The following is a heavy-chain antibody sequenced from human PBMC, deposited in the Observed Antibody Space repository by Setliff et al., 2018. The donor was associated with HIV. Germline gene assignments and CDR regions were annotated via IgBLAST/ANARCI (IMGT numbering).Heavy chain of an antibody. Sequence: GGSLRLSCAASGFTFDDYAMHWVRQAPGKGLEWVSGISWNSGSTGYADSVKGRFTISRDNAKNSLYLQMNSLRSEDTALYYCAKSPNRYSPLDWFDPWGQGTLVTVSS. V-gene: IGHV3-9*01. CDR2: ISWNSGST. J-gene: IGHJ5*02. D-gene: IGHD5-18*01. CDR1: GFTFDDYA. CDR3: AKSPNRYSPLDWFDP.